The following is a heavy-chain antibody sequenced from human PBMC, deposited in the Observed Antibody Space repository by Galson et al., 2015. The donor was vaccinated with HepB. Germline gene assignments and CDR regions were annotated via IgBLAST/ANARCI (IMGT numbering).Heavy chain of an antibody. D-gene: IGHD3-3*01. J-gene: IGHJ4*02. CDR2: INPSGGTT. V-gene: IGHV1-46*01. Sequence: SVKVSCKASGYTFTSYYMHWVRQAPGQGLEWMGIINPSGGTTSYAQKFQGRVTMTRGTSTSTVYMELSSLRSEDTAVYYCAREAHTNAFDYWGQGTLVTVSS. CDR3: AREAHTNAFDY. CDR1: GYTFTSYY.